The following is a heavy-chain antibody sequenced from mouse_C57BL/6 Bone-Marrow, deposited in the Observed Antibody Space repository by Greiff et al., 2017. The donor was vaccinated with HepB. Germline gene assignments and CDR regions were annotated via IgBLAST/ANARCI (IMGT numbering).Heavy chain of an antibody. V-gene: IGHV1-52*01. D-gene: IGHD2-1*01. CDR3: AGVYYGNYWYFDV. CDR1: GYTFTSYW. Sequence: QVQLQQPGAELVRPGSSVKLSCKASGYTFTSYWMHWVKQRPIQGLEWIGNIDPSDSETHYNQKFKDKATLTVDKSSSTAYMQLSSLKSEDSAVYYCAGVYYGNYWYFDVWGTGTTVTVSS. CDR2: IDPSDSET. J-gene: IGHJ1*03.